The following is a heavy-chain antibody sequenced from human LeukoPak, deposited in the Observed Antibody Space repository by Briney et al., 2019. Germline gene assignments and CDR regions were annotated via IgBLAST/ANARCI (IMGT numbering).Heavy chain of an antibody. CDR1: GGSISTSNYF. D-gene: IGHD2-15*01. CDR2: IYYSGST. CDR3: ARLKDLWFDP. J-gene: IGHJ5*02. Sequence: SETLSLTCTVSGGSISTSNYFWGWIRQSPGKGLEWIGSIYYSGSTYYNPSLKSRVTISVDTSKSQFSLKLTSVTAADTAVYYCARLKDLWFDPWGQGTLVTVSS. V-gene: IGHV4-39*07.